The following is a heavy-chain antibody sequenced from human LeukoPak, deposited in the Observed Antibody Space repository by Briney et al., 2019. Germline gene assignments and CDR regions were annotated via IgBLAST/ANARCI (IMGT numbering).Heavy chain of an antibody. V-gene: IGHV3-7*01. D-gene: IGHD3-9*01. CDR2: IKQDGTEK. J-gene: IGHJ4*02. CDR1: GFTFTDYW. CDR3: ARGKYDILTGYYY. Sequence: GGSLRLSCAASGFTFTDYWMSWVRQAPGKGLEWVANIKQDGTEKYYVDSVKGRFAISRDNAKNSLYLQMNSLRAEDTAVYYCARGKYDILTGYYYWGQGTLVTVSS.